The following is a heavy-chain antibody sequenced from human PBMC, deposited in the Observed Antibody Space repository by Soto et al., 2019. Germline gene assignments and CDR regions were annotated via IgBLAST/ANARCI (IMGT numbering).Heavy chain of an antibody. V-gene: IGHV3-9*01. Sequence: GGSLRLSCVASGFTFDDSAMHWVRQPPGKGLEWVSGISRNRGSIAYADSVKGRFTISRDNAKKSLYLQMNSLRPEDTALYYCAKDLTFTIFEDGMHVWGQGTTVTVSS. CDR3: AKDLTFTIFEDGMHV. J-gene: IGHJ6*02. CDR1: GFTFDDSA. D-gene: IGHD3-3*01. CDR2: ISRNRGSI.